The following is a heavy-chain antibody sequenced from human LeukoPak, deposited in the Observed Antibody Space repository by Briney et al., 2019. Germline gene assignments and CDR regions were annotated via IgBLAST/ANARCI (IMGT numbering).Heavy chain of an antibody. CDR1: GGSFSGYY. D-gene: IGHD2-15*01. Sequence: PSETLSLTCAVYGGSFSGYYWSWIRQPPGKGLEWIGEINHSGSTNSNPSLKSRVTISVDTSKNQFSLKLSSVPAADTAVYYCARVICSGGSCRFDYWGQGTLVTVSS. J-gene: IGHJ4*02. CDR3: ARVICSGGSCRFDY. V-gene: IGHV4-34*01. CDR2: INHSGST.